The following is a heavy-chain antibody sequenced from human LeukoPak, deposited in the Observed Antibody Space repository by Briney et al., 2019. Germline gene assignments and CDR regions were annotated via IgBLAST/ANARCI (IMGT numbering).Heavy chain of an antibody. CDR1: GFTFSSYD. CDR3: ARDIPYYYHSSGLLQGAFDI. CDR2: IGTAGDT. J-gene: IGHJ3*02. Sequence: GGSLRLSCAASGFTFSSYDMHWVRQPTGKGLEWVSAIGTAGDTYYSHSVKGRFTISRENAKNSLYLHMNSLSAGDTAVYYCARDIPYYYHSSGLLQGAFDIWGQGTMVTVSS. V-gene: IGHV3-13*01. D-gene: IGHD3-22*01.